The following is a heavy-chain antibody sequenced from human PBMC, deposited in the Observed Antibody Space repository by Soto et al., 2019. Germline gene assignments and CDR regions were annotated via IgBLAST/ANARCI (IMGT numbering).Heavy chain of an antibody. CDR3: YTEREQWMDLYFDN. CDR2: IKSKTDGGTT. J-gene: IGHJ4*02. D-gene: IGHD6-19*01. Sequence: PGGSLRLSCAASGFAFSKAWMSWVRQAPGKGLEWVGRIKSKTDGGTTDYAGPVKGRFTISRDESKNMVYLQMNSLKTEDTAVYYCYTEREQWMDLYFDNWGQGTPVTVSS. CDR1: GFAFSKAW. V-gene: IGHV3-15*05.